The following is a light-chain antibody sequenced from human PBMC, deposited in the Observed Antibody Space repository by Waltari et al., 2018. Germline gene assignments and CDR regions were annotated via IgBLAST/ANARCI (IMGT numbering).Light chain of an antibody. Sequence: HSVLTQPPSASGTPGQRVTISCSGSSSNIGSDVVNWYQQFPGTAPKLLIHSSNRRPSGVPDRFSGSKSGTSASLAISGLQSEDEAEYHCGAWDDSLNGYVFGTGTKVTVL. V-gene: IGLV1-44*01. J-gene: IGLJ1*01. CDR1: SSNIGSDV. CDR3: GAWDDSLNGYV. CDR2: SSN.